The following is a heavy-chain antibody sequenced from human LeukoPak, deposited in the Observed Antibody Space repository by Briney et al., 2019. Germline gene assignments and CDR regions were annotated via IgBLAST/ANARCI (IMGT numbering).Heavy chain of an antibody. Sequence: GGSLRLSCAASGFTFSSYAMSWGRQAPGKGLEGVSAISGSGGSTYYADSVKGRFTISRDNAKNTLYLQMNSLRAEDTAVYYCARPDSSGYWYFDLWGRGTLVTVSS. J-gene: IGHJ2*01. CDR1: GFTFSSYA. V-gene: IGHV3-23*01. CDR2: ISGSGGST. CDR3: ARPDSSGYWYFDL. D-gene: IGHD6-19*01.